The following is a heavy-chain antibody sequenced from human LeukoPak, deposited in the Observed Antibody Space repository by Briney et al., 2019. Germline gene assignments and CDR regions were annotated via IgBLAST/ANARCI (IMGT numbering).Heavy chain of an antibody. CDR2: INHSGST. CDR3: ARGLYYDFWSGYYTGGNFDY. CDR1: GGPFSGYY. Sequence: PSETLSLTCAVYGGPFSGYYWSWMRQPPGKGPEWIGEINHSGSTNYNPSLKSRVTISVDTSKKQFSLKLSSVTAADTAVYYCARGLYYDFWSGYYTGGNFDYWGQGTLVTVSS. V-gene: IGHV4-34*01. J-gene: IGHJ4*02. D-gene: IGHD3-3*01.